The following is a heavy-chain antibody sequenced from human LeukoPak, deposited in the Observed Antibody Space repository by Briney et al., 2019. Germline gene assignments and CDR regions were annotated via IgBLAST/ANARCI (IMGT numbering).Heavy chain of an antibody. V-gene: IGHV3-21*01. D-gene: IGHD6-13*01. CDR2: ISSSSSYK. Sequence: GVSLRLSCAVWGFTLSSYSMNWVRRAPGKGVEGVSSISSSSSYKYYADTVKGRFTISRDNDKNSLYLQMNSLKAEDTAVYYCARDSIAAAFDYWGQGTLVTVSS. CDR3: ARDSIAAAFDY. CDR1: GFTLSSYS. J-gene: IGHJ4*02.